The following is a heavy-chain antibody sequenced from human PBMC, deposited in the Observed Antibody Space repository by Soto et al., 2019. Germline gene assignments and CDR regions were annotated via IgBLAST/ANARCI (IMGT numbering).Heavy chain of an antibody. J-gene: IGHJ4*02. D-gene: IGHD1-26*01. CDR1: GFTFSSYA. V-gene: IGHV3-23*01. Sequence: EVQLLESGGGLVQPGGSLRLSCAASGFTFSSYAMRWVRQAPGKGLEWVSAISGSGGSTYYADSVKGRFTISRDNSKNTLYLQMNSLRAEDKAVYYCARRGSGSYYDYWGQATLVTVSS. CDR2: ISGSGGST. CDR3: ARRGSGSYYDY.